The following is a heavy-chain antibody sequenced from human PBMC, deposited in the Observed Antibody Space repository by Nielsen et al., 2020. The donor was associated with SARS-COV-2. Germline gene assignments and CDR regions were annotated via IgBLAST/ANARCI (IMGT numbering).Heavy chain of an antibody. CDR2: IYYSGTT. CDR1: GGSISSSSYY. J-gene: IGHJ5*01. Sequence: SETLSLTCTVSGGSISSSSYYWGWFRQPPGKGLEWLGNIYYSGTTYYNSSLQSRVTISIDTSKGQFSLKLSSVTAADSAVYYCTRDTGYSSGWSDFWGRGTLVTVSS. D-gene: IGHD6-19*01. V-gene: IGHV4-39*07. CDR3: TRDTGYSSGWSDF.